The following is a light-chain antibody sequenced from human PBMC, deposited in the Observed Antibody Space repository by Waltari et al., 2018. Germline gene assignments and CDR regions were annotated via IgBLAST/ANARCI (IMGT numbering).Light chain of an antibody. V-gene: IGLV3-25*03. Sequence: SYELTQPPSVSVSPGQTARITCTGDALPKQYVDGYQQKTGPAPGLVIYQDSERPSGIPERFSGSTSGTTGTLTISGVQAEDEADYYCQSADSSDTYVLFGGGTKVTVL. CDR3: QSADSSDTYVL. CDR2: QDS. J-gene: IGLJ3*02. CDR1: ALPKQY.